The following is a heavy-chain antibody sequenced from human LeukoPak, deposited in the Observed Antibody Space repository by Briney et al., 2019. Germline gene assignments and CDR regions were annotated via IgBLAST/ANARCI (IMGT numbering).Heavy chain of an antibody. Sequence: PSETLSLTCSVSGGSVSSGSYYWSWIRQPPGKGLEWIGYIYYSGSTNYNPSLKRRVTISVGTSKNQFSLKLSSVTAADTAVYYCAREYYYGSGSYPYFDYWGQGTLVTVSS. CDR2: IYYSGST. CDR1: GGSVSSGSYY. D-gene: IGHD3-10*01. J-gene: IGHJ4*02. CDR3: AREYYYGSGSYPYFDY. V-gene: IGHV4-61*01.